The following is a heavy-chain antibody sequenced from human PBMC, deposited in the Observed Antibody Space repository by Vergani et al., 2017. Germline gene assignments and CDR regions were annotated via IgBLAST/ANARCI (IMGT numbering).Heavy chain of an antibody. V-gene: IGHV3-9*01. CDR2: ISWNSGSI. CDR1: GFTFDDYA. D-gene: IGHD1-26*01. Sequence: EVQLVESGGGLVQPGRSLRLSCAASGFTFDDYAMHWVRQAPGKGLEWVSGISWNSGSIGYADSVKGRFTISRDNAKNSLYLQMNSLRAEDTAVYYCARDSGSYPKVLYWGQGTLVTVSS. J-gene: IGHJ4*02. CDR3: ARDSGSYPKVLY.